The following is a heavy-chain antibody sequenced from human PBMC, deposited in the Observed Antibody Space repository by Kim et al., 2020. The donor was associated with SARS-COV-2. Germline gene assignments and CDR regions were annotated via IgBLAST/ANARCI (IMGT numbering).Heavy chain of an antibody. CDR3: ARESVNGYYNGPFDY. J-gene: IGHJ4*02. CDR1: GFTFSSYG. Sequence: GGSLRLSCAASGFTFSSYGMHWVRQAPGKGLEWVAVIWYDGSNKYYADSVKGRFTISRDNSKNTLYLQMNSLRAEDTAVYYCARESVNGYYNGPFDYWGQGTLVTVSS. D-gene: IGHD3-9*01. CDR2: IWYDGSNK. V-gene: IGHV3-33*01.